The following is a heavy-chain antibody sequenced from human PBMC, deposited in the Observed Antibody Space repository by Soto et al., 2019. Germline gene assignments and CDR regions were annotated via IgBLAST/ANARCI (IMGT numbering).Heavy chain of an antibody. CDR1: GFNFSNHV. J-gene: IGHJ6*02. V-gene: IGHV3-23*01. CDR2: ISGSGRTT. Sequence: EVQLLESGGGLVQPGGTLRLSCAASGFNFSNHVMSWVRQAPGKGLEWVSGISGSGRTTYCTDSVKGRCTVSRDNXKXTXXLQMDSLRAEDTAIYYCAKDLSQYLPHYKYYGMDVWGQGTTVTVSS. D-gene: IGHD2-2*01. CDR3: AKDLSQYLPHYKYYGMDV.